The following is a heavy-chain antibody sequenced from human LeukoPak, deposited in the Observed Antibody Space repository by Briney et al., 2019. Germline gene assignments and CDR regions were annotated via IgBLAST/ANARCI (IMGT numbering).Heavy chain of an antibody. CDR3: AKDPYRVVFATGNYLDP. Sequence: GGSLRLSCATSGFTFSNYGMHWVRQAPGKGLEWVAVISSDETNIRYGDSVRGRFTVCRDNAKNTVYLQMNSLGADDTAVYYCAKDPYRVVFATGNYLDPWGQGTLVTVSS. J-gene: IGHJ5*02. CDR1: GFTFSNYG. V-gene: IGHV3-30*18. D-gene: IGHD2-15*01. CDR2: ISSDETNI.